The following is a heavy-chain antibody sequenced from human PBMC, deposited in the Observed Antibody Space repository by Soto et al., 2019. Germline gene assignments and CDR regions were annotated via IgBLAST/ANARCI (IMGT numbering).Heavy chain of an antibody. J-gene: IGHJ6*02. D-gene: IGHD3-3*01. Sequence: GASVKVSCKGSGYTFTVYYMQWVRQAPGQGLEWMGWINPNSGGTTYAQNFQGRVTMTRDTSISTAYMELSRLRSDDTAVYYCARGEWSYGMDVWGRGTTVTVSS. CDR1: GYTFTVYY. CDR3: ARGEWSYGMDV. V-gene: IGHV1-2*02. CDR2: INPNSGGT.